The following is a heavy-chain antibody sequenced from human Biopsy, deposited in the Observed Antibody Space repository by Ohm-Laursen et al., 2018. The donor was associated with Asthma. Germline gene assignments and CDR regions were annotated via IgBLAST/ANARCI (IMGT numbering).Heavy chain of an antibody. CDR3: ARQSGQDYGDSSGFDI. Sequence: SLRLSCSASGFVFSQCGMHWVRQGPGKGLEWVALVSSDGHNKYYEDSVKGRFSISRDNSRKRLYLQINRLTVEDSAVHFCARQSGQDYGDSSGFDIWGQGTKVAVSS. CDR1: GFVFSQCG. V-gene: IGHV3-30*03. CDR2: VSSDGHNK. D-gene: IGHD3-22*01. J-gene: IGHJ3*02.